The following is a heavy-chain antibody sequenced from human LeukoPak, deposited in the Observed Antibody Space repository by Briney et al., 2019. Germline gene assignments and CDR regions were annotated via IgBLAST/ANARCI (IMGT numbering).Heavy chain of an antibody. CDR3: ARGGEDLRYFAWGQGFDY. Sequence: GGSLRLSCAASGFTFSSYSMNWVRQAPGKGLEWVSSINSSSSYIYYADSVKGRFTISRDKAKNSLYLQMNRLRAEDTAVYYCARGGEDLRYFAWGQGFDYWGQGPPVTVSS. CDR2: INSSSSYI. CDR1: GFTFSSYS. J-gene: IGHJ4*02. D-gene: IGHD3-9*01. V-gene: IGHV3-21*01.